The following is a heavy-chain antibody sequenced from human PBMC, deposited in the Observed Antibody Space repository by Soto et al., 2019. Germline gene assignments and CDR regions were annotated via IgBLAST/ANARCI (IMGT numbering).Heavy chain of an antibody. CDR2: INLNSGHT. J-gene: IGHJ4*02. CDR1: GYPFTTYD. D-gene: IGHD6-19*01. CDR3: ARGRGWRDY. Sequence: ASVKVSCKASGYPFTTYDISWVRQAAGQGLEWMGWINLNSGHTDYAQRFQGRVTMTRNTSISTAYMELTSLSSEDTAVYYCARGRGWRDYWGQGTLVTVSS. V-gene: IGHV1-8*01.